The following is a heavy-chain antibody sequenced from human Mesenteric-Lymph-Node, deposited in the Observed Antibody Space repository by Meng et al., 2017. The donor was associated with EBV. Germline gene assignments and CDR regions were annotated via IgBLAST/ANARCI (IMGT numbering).Heavy chain of an antibody. D-gene: IGHD2-2*01. V-gene: IGHV4-30-4*01. CDR1: GSFISSGGYY. CDR3: AREIYCTSASCPFDY. CDR2: IYYSGTT. J-gene: IGHJ4*02. Sequence: QVHLQESRPGLVTPSQTLSLTCTLSGSFISSGGYYWSWIRQSPGKGLEWIGYIYYSGTTYYNPSLQSRVSMSMDSSRNQFSLKLSSVTAADTAVYYCAREIYCTSASCPFDYWGQGTLVTVSS.